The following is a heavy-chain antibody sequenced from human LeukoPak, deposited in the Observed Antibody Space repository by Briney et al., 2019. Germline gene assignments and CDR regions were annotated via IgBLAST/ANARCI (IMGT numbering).Heavy chain of an antibody. J-gene: IGHJ3*02. V-gene: IGHV3-21*01. D-gene: IGHD3-9*01. CDR1: GFDFNTYS. Sequence: PGGSLRLSCAASGFDFNTYSMNWVRQAPGGGLEWVSSISSDSSYKYYADSVIGRFTISRDNAKNLVSLQMNSLSAEDTGIYYCARDRDFDIVTGYYPDAFDIWGLGAMVTVSS. CDR3: ARDRDFDIVTGYYPDAFDI. CDR2: ISSDSSYK.